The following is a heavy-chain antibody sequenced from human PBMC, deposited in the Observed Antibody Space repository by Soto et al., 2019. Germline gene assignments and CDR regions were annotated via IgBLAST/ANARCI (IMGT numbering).Heavy chain of an antibody. D-gene: IGHD2-15*01. J-gene: IGHJ6*02. V-gene: IGHV3-7*01. CDR2: IKQDGSEK. CDR3: ARDPSVVVVAATPYYYYGMDV. CDR1: GFTFSSYW. Sequence: EVQLVESGGGLVQPGGSLRLSCAASGFTFSSYWMRWVRQAPGKGLEWVANIKQDGSEKYYVDSVKGRFTISRDNAKNALYLQMNSLRAYDTAVYYCARDPSVVVVAATPYYYYGMDVWGQGTTVTVSS.